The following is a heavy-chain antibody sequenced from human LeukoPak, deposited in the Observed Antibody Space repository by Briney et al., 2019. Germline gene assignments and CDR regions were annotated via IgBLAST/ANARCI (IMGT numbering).Heavy chain of an antibody. J-gene: IGHJ4*02. CDR2: IIGGAGGT. Sequence: GGSLRLSCAVSGFTFSSDWMIWVRQAPGKGLEWVSGIIGGAGGTYYADSVKGRFTISRDNAKNTLYLQMNSLRAEDTAVYYCAHGSMYQLDYWGQGTPVTVSS. CDR1: GFTFSSDW. CDR3: AHGSMYQLDY. D-gene: IGHD2-2*01. V-gene: IGHV3-23*01.